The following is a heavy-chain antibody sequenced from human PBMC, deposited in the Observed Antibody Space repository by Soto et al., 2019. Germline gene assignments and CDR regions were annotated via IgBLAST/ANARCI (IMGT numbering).Heavy chain of an antibody. D-gene: IGHD2-2*01. CDR3: AKDSLRGEVQAALNFAY. CDR2: VSYNGRQE. CDR1: GFTFSNYG. V-gene: IGHV3-30*18. Sequence: QVQLVESGGGVVQPGRSLRLSCVASGFTFSNYGMHWVRQAPGKGLEWVALVSYNGRQEYYADSVKGRCSISRDKSKNTLYGQRNTLRDEDTAVYYCAKDSLRGEVQAALNFAYWGRGTLVTVSS. J-gene: IGHJ4*02.